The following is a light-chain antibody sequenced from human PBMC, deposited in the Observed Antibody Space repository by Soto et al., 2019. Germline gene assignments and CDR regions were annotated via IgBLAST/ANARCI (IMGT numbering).Light chain of an antibody. Sequence: EIGLTQSPGTLSLSPGERATLSCRASQSVSSRLAWYQQKPGQAPRLLISGASSRATGIPDRFSGSGSGTDFTLTISRLEPEDFALYYCQHYVERSPIPFGQGTRLE. J-gene: IGKJ5*01. CDR3: QHYVERSPIP. V-gene: IGKV3-20*01. CDR1: QSVSSR. CDR2: GAS.